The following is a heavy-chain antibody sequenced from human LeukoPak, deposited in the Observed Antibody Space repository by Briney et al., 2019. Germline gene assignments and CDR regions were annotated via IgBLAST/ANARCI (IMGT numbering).Heavy chain of an antibody. CDR3: ARANSKQLATWGLDY. V-gene: IGHV4-30-2*01. D-gene: IGHD6-13*01. J-gene: IGHJ4*02. Sequence: PSQTLSLTCTVSGGSISSGGYYWSWIRQPPGKGLEWIGYIYHSGSTYYNPSLKSRVTISVDRSKNQFSLKLSSVTAADTAVYYCARANSKQLATWGLDYWGQGTLVTVSS. CDR2: IYHSGST. CDR1: GGSISSGGYY.